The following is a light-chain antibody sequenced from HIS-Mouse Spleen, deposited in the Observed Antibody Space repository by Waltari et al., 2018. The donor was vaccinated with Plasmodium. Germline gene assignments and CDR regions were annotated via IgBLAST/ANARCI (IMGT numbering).Light chain of an antibody. V-gene: IGKV1-13*02. CDR1: QGISSA. Sequence: AIQLTQSPSSLPASVGGRVTTTCRARQGISSALAWYQQKPGEAPKLLIYDASSLESGVPSRFSGSRSGTEFTLTISSLQPEDFATYYCQQFNSYPQGTFGQGTRLEIK. J-gene: IGKJ5*01. CDR2: DAS. CDR3: QQFNSYPQGT.